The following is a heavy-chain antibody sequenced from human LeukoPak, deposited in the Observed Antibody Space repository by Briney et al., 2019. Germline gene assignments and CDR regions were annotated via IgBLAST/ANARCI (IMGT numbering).Heavy chain of an antibody. D-gene: IGHD2-21*02. CDR2: ISAYNGNT. J-gene: IGHJ4*02. CDR3: ARDYLAYCGGDCYSGYDY. CDR1: GYIFTSYG. Sequence: ASVKVSCKASGYIFTSYGISWVRQPPGQGLEGLGWISAYNGNTNYAQKLQGRVTMTTDTSTSTAYMELRSLRSDDTAVYYCARDYLAYCGGDCYSGYDYWGQGTLVTVSS. V-gene: IGHV1-18*01.